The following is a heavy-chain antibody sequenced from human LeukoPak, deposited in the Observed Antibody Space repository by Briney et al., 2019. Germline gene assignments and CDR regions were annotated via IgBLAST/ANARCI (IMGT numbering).Heavy chain of an antibody. CDR2: INPNSGGT. J-gene: IGHJ4*02. Sequence: ASVKVSCKASGYTFTGYYMHWVRQAPGQGLEWMGWINPNSGGTNYAQKFQGRVTMTRDTSISTAYMELSSLRSEDTAVYYCATRGANFGDCFDYWGQGTLVTVSS. D-gene: IGHD3-3*01. CDR3: ATRGANFGDCFDY. CDR1: GYTFTGYY. V-gene: IGHV1-2*02.